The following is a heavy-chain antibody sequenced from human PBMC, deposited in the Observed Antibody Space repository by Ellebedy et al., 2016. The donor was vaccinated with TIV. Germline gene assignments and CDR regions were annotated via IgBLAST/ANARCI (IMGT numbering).Heavy chain of an antibody. D-gene: IGHD1-1*01. V-gene: IGHV4-4*07. CDR2: IYTSGST. CDR3: ARRTTTGAYNWFDS. CDR1: GGSISSSC. Sequence: SETLSLXXNFSGGSISSSCWAWIRQPAGKGLEWMGRIYTSGSTNYNPSLKSRVTMPIDTSKNQFSLNLNSVTAADTAVYYCARRTTTGAYNWFDSWGQGTLVTVSS. J-gene: IGHJ5*01.